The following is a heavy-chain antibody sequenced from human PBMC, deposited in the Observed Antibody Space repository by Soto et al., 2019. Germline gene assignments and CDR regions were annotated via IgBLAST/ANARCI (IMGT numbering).Heavy chain of an antibody. V-gene: IGHV3-30*04. D-gene: IGHD2-2*01. Sequence: QVQLVESGGGVVQPGRSLRLSCAASGFTFSSYAMHWVRQAPGKGLEWVALASHDGRNTYSADSVRGRFTIFRDSSKSTIYLQMNSLRPEDTAVYYCARDTICCAPYYGMDVWGQGTTVTVSS. J-gene: IGHJ6*02. CDR3: ARDTICCAPYYGMDV. CDR2: ASHDGRNT. CDR1: GFTFSSYA.